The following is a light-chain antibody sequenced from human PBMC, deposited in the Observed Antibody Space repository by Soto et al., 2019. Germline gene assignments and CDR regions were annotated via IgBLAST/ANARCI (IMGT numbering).Light chain of an antibody. CDR3: QSYDSSLSGYVV. V-gene: IGLV1-40*01. Sequence: QLVLTQPPSVSGAPGQRVTISCTGSRSNIGAGYDVHWYQQLPGTAPKLLIYVNSNRPSGVPDRFSGSKSATSASLAITGLKAEDEADYYCQSYDSSLSGYVVFGGGTKVTVL. CDR2: VNS. J-gene: IGLJ2*01. CDR1: RSNIGAGYD.